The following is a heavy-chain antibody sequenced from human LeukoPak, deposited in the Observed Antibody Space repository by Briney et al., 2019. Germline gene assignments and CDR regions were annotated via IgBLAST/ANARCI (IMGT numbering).Heavy chain of an antibody. CDR3: AREERIVVIPSWNWYFDL. CDR1: GGSFSGYY. V-gene: IGHV4-34*01. CDR2: INHSGST. Sequence: PSETLSLTCAVYGGSFSGYYWSWIRQPPGKGLEWIGEINHSGSTNYNPSLKSRVTISVDTSKNQFSLKLSSVTAADTAVYYCAREERIVVIPSWNWYFDLWGRGTLVTVSS. J-gene: IGHJ2*01. D-gene: IGHD3-22*01.